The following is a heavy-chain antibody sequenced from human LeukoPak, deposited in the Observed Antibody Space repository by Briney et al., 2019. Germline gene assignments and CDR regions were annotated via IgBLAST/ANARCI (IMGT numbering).Heavy chain of an antibody. CDR3: ARGPNKSDGGNSGSAWFDP. D-gene: IGHD4-23*01. CDR1: GYTFTTYG. CDR2: MNPNSGNT. J-gene: IGHJ5*02. V-gene: IGHV1-8*01. Sequence: ASVKVSCKASGYTFTTYGINWVRQATGQGLEWMGWMNPNSGNTGYAQKFQGRVTMTRNTSISTAYMELSSLRSEDTAVYYCARGPNKSDGGNSGSAWFDPWGQGTLVTASS.